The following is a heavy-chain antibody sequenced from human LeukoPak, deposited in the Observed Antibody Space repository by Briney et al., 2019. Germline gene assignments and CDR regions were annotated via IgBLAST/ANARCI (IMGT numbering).Heavy chain of an antibody. J-gene: IGHJ6*03. CDR1: GGSFSGYY. V-gene: IGHV4-34*01. D-gene: IGHD2-2*01. CDR2: INHSGRT. CDR3: ARRVPAATTDYYYYYMDV. Sequence: SETLYLTCAVSGGSFSGYYLSWIRQPPGKGLEWIGEINHSGRTNYNPSLKSRVTISVDTYKNQFSLKLSSVTAADTAVYYCARRVPAATTDYYYYYMDVWGKGTTVTVSS.